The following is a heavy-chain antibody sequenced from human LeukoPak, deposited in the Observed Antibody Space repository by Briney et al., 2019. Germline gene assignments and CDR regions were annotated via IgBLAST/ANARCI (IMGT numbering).Heavy chain of an antibody. D-gene: IGHD2-2*01. J-gene: IGHJ5*02. CDR1: GGSISSGDYY. V-gene: IGHV4-30-4*08. CDR3: ARAEYQLLRPSNWFDP. Sequence: SETLSLTCTVSGGSISSGDYYWSWIRQPPGKGLEWIGYIYYSGSTYYNPSLKSRVTISVDTSKNQFSLKLSSVTAADTAVYYCARAEYQLLRPSNWFDPWGQGTLVTVSS. CDR2: IYYSGST.